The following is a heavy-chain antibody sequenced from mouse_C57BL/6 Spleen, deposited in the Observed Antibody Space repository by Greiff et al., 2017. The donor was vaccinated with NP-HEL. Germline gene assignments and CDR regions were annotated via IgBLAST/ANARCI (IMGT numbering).Heavy chain of an antibody. CDR3: AREIYYGSFWYFDV. V-gene: IGHV5-4*01. CDR1: GFTFSSYA. Sequence: EVKLVESGGGLVKPGGSLKLSCAASGFTFSSYAMSWVRQTPEKRLEWVATISDGGSYTYYPDNVKGRFTISRDNAKNNLYLQMSHLKSEDTAMYYCAREIYYGSFWYFDVWGTGTTVTVSS. D-gene: IGHD1-1*01. CDR2: ISDGGSYT. J-gene: IGHJ1*03.